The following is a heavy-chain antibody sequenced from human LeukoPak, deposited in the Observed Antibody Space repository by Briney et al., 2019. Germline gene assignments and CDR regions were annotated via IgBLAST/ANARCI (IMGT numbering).Heavy chain of an antibody. J-gene: IGHJ5*02. CDR3: ARELRYLDRVNWFDP. V-gene: IGHV1-69*04. CDR2: IIPILGIA. Sequence: SVKVSCKASGGTFSSYAISWVRQAPGQGLEWMGRIIPILGIANYAQKFQGRVTITADKSTGRAYMELSSLRSEDAAVYYCARELRYLDRVNWFDPWGQGTLVTVSS. CDR1: GGTFSSYA. D-gene: IGHD3-9*01.